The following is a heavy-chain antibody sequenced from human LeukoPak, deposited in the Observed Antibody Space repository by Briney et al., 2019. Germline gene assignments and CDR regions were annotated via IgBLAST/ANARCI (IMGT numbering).Heavy chain of an antibody. CDR1: GFTFSNYW. CDR2: IYSGGST. D-gene: IGHD3-10*01. Sequence: PGGSLRLSCAASGFTFSNYWMSWVRQAPGKGLEWVSVIYSGGSTYYADSVKGRFTISRDNSKNTLYLQMNSLRAEDTAVYYCARGPHVLLWFGELSSGSAFDYWGQGTLVTVSS. J-gene: IGHJ4*02. V-gene: IGHV3-66*01. CDR3: ARGPHVLLWFGELSSGSAFDY.